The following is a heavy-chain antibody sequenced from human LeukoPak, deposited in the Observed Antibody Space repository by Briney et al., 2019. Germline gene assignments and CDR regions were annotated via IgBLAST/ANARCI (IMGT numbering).Heavy chain of an antibody. CDR1: GFTFNNYP. J-gene: IGHJ4*02. CDR3: ARGMFGVVHDY. V-gene: IGHV3-23*01. Sequence: GGSLRLSCAASGFTFNNYPMTWLRQAPGKGLEWVAKLSGSGDITYYADSVKGRFTISRDNSKNTLFPEINSLRVEDTAVYYCARGMFGVVHDYWGQGTLVTVSS. CDR2: LSGSGDIT. D-gene: IGHD3-10*02.